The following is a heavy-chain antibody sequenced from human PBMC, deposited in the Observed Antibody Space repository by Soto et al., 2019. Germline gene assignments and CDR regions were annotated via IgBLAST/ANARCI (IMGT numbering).Heavy chain of an antibody. CDR1: GYTFISYP. CDR3: ARERWGSGSRWFDP. D-gene: IGHD6-19*01. V-gene: IGHV1-3*01. Sequence: GASVKVSCKDSGYTFISYPMHWVRKAPGQRLEWMGWINVGNGNTKYSEKFQGRVTITIDTSASTGYMELSSLRYEDTAVYYCARERWGSGSRWFDPWGQGTLVTVSS. CDR2: INVGNGNT. J-gene: IGHJ5*02.